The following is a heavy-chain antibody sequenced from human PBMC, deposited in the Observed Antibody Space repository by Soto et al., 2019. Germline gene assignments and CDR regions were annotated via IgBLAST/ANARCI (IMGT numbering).Heavy chain of an antibody. Sequence: PGGSLRLSCAASGFTFSSYGMHWVRQAPGKGLEWVAVISYDGSNKYYADSVKGRFTISRDNSKNTLYLQMNSLRAEDTAVYYCAKGAGVNWNLNYYYGMDVWGQGTTVTVSS. CDR2: ISYDGSNK. V-gene: IGHV3-30*18. CDR3: AKGAGVNWNLNYYYGMDV. CDR1: GFTFSSYG. D-gene: IGHD1-1*01. J-gene: IGHJ6*02.